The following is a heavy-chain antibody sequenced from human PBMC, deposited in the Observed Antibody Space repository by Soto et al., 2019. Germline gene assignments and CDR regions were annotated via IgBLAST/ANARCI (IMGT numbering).Heavy chain of an antibody. D-gene: IGHD2-8*01. CDR2: LNDRGEKT. CDR3: AKGGVSRKFDFDY. J-gene: IGHJ4*02. Sequence: EVEVLESGGDLVQPGGSLRLSCAASGFTFSTYAMSWVRQAPGKGLEWVSGLNDRGEKTYYADSVKGRFIISRDNSMNTLYLKMNRLRVEDAAIYYCAKGGVSRKFDFDYWGRGTLVTVSS. V-gene: IGHV3-23*01. CDR1: GFTFSTYA.